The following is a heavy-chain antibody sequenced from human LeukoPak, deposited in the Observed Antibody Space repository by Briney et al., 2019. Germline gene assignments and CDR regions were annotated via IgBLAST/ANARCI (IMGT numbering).Heavy chain of an antibody. Sequence: GASVKVSCKASGYTFTGYYMHWVRQAPGQGLKWMGWTNPNSGGTNYAQKFQGWVTMNRDTSISTAYMELSRLRSDGTAVYYCARGGRYNWNANPNWFDPWGQGTLVTVSS. J-gene: IGHJ5*02. CDR2: TNPNSGGT. CDR1: GYTFTGYY. CDR3: ARGGRYNWNANPNWFDP. V-gene: IGHV1-2*04. D-gene: IGHD1-1*01.